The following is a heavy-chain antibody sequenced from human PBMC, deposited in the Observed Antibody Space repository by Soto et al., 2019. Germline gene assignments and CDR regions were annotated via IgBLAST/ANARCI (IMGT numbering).Heavy chain of an antibody. CDR1: GYTFTSYG. CDR2: ISAYNGNT. D-gene: IGHD3-16*02. CDR3: ARGVVSFYDYMWGGYRSLDAFDI. J-gene: IGHJ3*02. V-gene: IGHV1-18*01. Sequence: QVQLVQSGAEVKKPGASVKVSCKASGYTFTSYGISWVRQAPGQGLEWMGWISAYNGNTNYAQKLQGRVTITTETSTNKAYMELRSLRSDDTAVYYCARGVVSFYDYMWGGYRSLDAFDIWGQGTMVTVSS.